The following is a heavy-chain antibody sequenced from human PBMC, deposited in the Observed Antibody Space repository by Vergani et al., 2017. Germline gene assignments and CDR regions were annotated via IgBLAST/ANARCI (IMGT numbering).Heavy chain of an antibody. V-gene: IGHV4-39*01. Sequence: QLQLQESGPGLVKPSETLSLTCTVSGGSISSSNYYWGWIRQPPGKGLEWIGTIYYSGSTYYNPSLKSRVTISVDTSKNQFSLKLSSVTAADTAVYYCAGPLQYRGDYYYMDVWGKGTTVTVSS. D-gene: IGHD5-18*01. CDR2: IYYSGST. J-gene: IGHJ6*03. CDR1: GGSISSSNYY. CDR3: AGPLQYRGDYYYMDV.